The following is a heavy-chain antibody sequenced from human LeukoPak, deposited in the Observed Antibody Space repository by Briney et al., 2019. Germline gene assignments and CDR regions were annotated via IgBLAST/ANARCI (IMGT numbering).Heavy chain of an antibody. J-gene: IGHJ5*02. CDR3: ARGGARYGSGSYPNYNWFDP. D-gene: IGHD3-10*01. V-gene: IGHV3-53*01. CDR1: GFIVSSNY. Sequence: PGGSLRLPCAASGFIVSSNYMSWVRQAPGKGLEWVSVIYSGGSAYYADSVKGRFTISRDDSKNTLYLQMNSLRAEDTAVYYCARGGARYGSGSYPNYNWFDPWGQGTLVTVSS. CDR2: IYSGGSA.